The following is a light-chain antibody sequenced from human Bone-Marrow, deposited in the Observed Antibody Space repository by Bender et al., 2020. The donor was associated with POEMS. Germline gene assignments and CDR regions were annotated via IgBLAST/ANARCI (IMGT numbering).Light chain of an antibody. CDR1: SSNIGAGYD. Sequence: QSVLTQPPSVSGAPGQRVTISCTGSSSNIGAGYDVQWYQHFPGTAPKLLIYGYRNRPSGVPDRFSGSKSGTSASLVITGLQAEDEADYYCQSLDNSLSVFYVFGTGTKVTVL. V-gene: IGLV1-40*01. CDR2: GYR. CDR3: QSLDNSLSVFYV. J-gene: IGLJ1*01.